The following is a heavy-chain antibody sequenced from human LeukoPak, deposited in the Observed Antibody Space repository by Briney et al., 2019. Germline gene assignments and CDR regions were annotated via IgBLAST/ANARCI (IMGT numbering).Heavy chain of an antibody. CDR3: ARTSTYYYASGMPPKVIYFDY. D-gene: IGHD3-10*01. J-gene: IGHJ4*02. CDR1: GGSISSSY. Sequence: SETLSLTCTVSGGSISSSYWSWIRQPPGKGLEWIGYIYYSGSTNYNPSLKSRVTISVDTSKNQFSLKLSSETAADTAVYYCARTSTYYYASGMPPKVIYFDYWGQGTLVTVSS. CDR2: IYYSGST. V-gene: IGHV4-59*01.